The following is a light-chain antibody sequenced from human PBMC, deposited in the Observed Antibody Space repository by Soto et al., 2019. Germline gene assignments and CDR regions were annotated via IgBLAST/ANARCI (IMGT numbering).Light chain of an antibody. CDR1: QGITTS. CDR2: SAS. Sequence: DIQMTQSPSSLSASVGDRVTITCRASQGITTSLAWFQQKPGKVPTLLIYSASTLQSGVPSRFRVSGSRTDFTLTISSLQPEDVATYCCQKYYSGPITFGPATKVNI. V-gene: IGKV1-27*01. J-gene: IGKJ3*01. CDR3: QKYYSGPIT.